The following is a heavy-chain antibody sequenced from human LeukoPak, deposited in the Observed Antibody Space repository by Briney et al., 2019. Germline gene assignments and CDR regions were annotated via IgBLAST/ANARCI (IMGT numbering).Heavy chain of an antibody. CDR1: GFTFSSYW. D-gene: IGHD5-18*01. CDR3: ARVVQLWLRGALYYYYYMDV. J-gene: IGHJ6*03. V-gene: IGHV3-7*01. CDR2: IKQDGSEK. Sequence: PGGSLRLSCAASGFTFSSYWMSWVRQAPGKGLEWVANIKQDGSEKYYVDSVKGRFTISRDNAKNSLYLQMNSLRAEDTAVYYCARVVQLWLRGALYYYYYMDVWGKGTTATVSS.